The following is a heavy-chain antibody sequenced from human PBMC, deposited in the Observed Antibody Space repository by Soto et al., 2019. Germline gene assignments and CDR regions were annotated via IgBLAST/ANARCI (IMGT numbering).Heavy chain of an antibody. CDR2: ISNSGGIK. Sequence: GGSLRLSCGGSGFSFSSYVMTWVRQVPGKGLEWVSSISNSGGIKYYGDSVKDRFTVSRDNSKNTLFLQMHNLRAEDTAAYYCAAGGSCSSATCLSFGMDVWGQGTTVTVSS. J-gene: IGHJ6*02. D-gene: IGHD2-2*01. CDR1: GFSFSSYV. V-gene: IGHV3-23*01. CDR3: AAGGSCSSATCLSFGMDV.